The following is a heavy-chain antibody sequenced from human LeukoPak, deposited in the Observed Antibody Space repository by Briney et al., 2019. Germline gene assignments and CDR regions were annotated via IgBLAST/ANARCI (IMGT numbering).Heavy chain of an antibody. CDR2: ISCDGSNK. CDR1: GFTFSSYA. V-gene: IGHV3-30*04. Sequence: GGALRLSCAAPGFTFSSYAMHWVRQAPGKGLERVAVISCDGSNKYYADSVKGRFTISRDNSKTTLYLQMNSLRDEDTALYYCASGRSIAARFDYWGQGTLVTVSS. CDR3: ASGRSIAARFDY. D-gene: IGHD6-6*01. J-gene: IGHJ4*02.